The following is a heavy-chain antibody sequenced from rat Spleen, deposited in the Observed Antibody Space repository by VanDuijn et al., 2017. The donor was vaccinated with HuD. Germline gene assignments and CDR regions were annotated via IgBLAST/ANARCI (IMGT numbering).Heavy chain of an antibody. CDR2: MRYNGDT. Sequence: QVQLKESGPGLMQPSQTLSLTCIVSGFSLTSYHVHWVRQSPGKGLEWMGRMRYNGDTSYNSALKSRLSISSDTSKNQVFLKMNSLQTDDTGTYYCARADIASISTDGIWGQGVMVTVSS. J-gene: IGHJ2*01. CDR3: ARADIASISTDGI. V-gene: IGHV2-63*01. CDR1: GFSLTSYH. D-gene: IGHD1-2*01.